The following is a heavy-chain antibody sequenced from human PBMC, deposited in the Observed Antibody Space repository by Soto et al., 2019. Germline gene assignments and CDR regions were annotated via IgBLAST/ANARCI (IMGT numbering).Heavy chain of an antibody. CDR1: GGTFSSYA. D-gene: IGHD3-16*02. J-gene: IGHJ6*02. Sequence: SVKVSCKASGGTFSSYAISWVRQAPGQGLEWMGGIIPIFGTANYAQKFQGRVTITADESTSTAYMELSSLRSEDTAVYYCARPNYDYVWGSYRLPGYYGMDVWGQGTTVTVS. CDR3: ARPNYDYVWGSYRLPGYYGMDV. V-gene: IGHV1-69*13. CDR2: IIPIFGTA.